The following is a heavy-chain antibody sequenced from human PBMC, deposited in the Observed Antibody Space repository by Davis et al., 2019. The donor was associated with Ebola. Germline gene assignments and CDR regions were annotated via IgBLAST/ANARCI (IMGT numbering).Heavy chain of an antibody. CDR2: IYTSGST. CDR1: GDSISSGSYY. V-gene: IGHV4-61*09. D-gene: IGHD6-13*01. Sequence: SETLSLTCSVSGDSISSGSYYWAWIRQPAGKGLEWIGHIYTSGSTKYNPSLKSRVTISVDTSKNQFSLKLSSVTAADTAFYYCARSAATAGTGFDPWGQGTLVTVSS. CDR3: ARSAATAGTGFDP. J-gene: IGHJ5*02.